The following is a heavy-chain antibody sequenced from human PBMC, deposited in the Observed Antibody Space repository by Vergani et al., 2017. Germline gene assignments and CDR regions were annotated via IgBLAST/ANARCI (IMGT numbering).Heavy chain of an antibody. CDR1: GFTFSSCA. J-gene: IGHJ4*02. V-gene: IGHV3-23*01. CDR2: ISGSGGST. CDR3: AKSPPHTYYYDTSGYYYYFDY. Sequence: EVQLLESGGGLVQPGGSLRLSCAASGFTFSSCAMSWVRQAPGRGLEWVSAISGSGGSTYYADSVKGRFTISRDNSKNTLYLQMNSLRAEDTAVYFCAKSPPHTYYYDTSGYYYYFDYWGQGTLVTVSS. D-gene: IGHD3-22*01.